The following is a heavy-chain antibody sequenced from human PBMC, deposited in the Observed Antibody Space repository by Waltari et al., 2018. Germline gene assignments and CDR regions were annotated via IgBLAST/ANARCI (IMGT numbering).Heavy chain of an antibody. CDR1: GGSISSSSYY. CDR3: ARVEAYSNYVRWFDP. CDR2: IYYSGST. J-gene: IGHJ5*02. Sequence: QLQLQESGPGLVKPSETLSLTCTVSGGSISSSSYYWGWIRQPPGKGLEWIGSIYYSGSTYYNPSLKSRVTISVDTSKNQFSLKLSSVTAADTAVYYCARVEAYSNYVRWFDPWGQGTLVTVSS. V-gene: IGHV4-39*07. D-gene: IGHD4-4*01.